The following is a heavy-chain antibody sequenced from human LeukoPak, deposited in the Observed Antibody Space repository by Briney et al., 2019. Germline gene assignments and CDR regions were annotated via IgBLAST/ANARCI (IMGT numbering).Heavy chain of an antibody. CDR2: IKEDGSEK. D-gene: IGHD7-27*01. Sequence: PGGSLGLSCAASGFTFSSYWMSWVRQAPGKGLEWVADIKEDGSEKYYVDSVKGRFTISRDNAKNSLYLQMNSLRAEDTAVYYCTRPGVWPVDYWGQGTLVTVSS. V-gene: IGHV3-7*01. CDR3: TRPGVWPVDY. CDR1: GFTFSSYW. J-gene: IGHJ4*02.